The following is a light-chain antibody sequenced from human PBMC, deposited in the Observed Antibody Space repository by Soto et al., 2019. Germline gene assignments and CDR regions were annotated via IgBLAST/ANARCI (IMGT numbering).Light chain of an antibody. V-gene: IGKV3-15*01. CDR2: GAS. CDR1: QDIRSS. J-gene: IGKJ4*01. Sequence: IMMTQSPATLSVSTGERVTLSCRASQDIRSSLAWYRQKPGQAPRLLIYGASIRATGVPATFSGSGSGTEFTLSISSLQSEHLGVYYCQQDSSWPLTFGGGTKVDIK. CDR3: QQDSSWPLT.